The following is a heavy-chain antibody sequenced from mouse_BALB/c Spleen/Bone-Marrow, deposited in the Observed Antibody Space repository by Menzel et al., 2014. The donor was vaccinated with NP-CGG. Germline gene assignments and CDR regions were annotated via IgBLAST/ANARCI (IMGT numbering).Heavy chain of an antibody. D-gene: IGHD2-14*01. Sequence: EVMLVESGAELVKPGASVKLSCTASGFNIKDTYMHWVKQRPEQGLEWIGRIDPANGNTKYDPKFQGKATITADTSSNTAYLQLSSLTSEDTAVYYCASYRYAWYFGVWGAGTTVTVSS. CDR1: GFNIKDTY. J-gene: IGHJ1*01. CDR3: ASYRYAWYFGV. CDR2: IDPANGNT. V-gene: IGHV14-3*02.